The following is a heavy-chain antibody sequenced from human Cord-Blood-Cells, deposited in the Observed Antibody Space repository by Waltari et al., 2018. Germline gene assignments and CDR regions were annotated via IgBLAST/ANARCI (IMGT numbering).Heavy chain of an antibody. J-gene: IGHJ5*02. CDR1: GGTFSSYA. CDR3: ARLPGRYCSSTSCNWFDP. Sequence: QVQLVQSGAEVKKPGSSVKVSCKASGGTFSSYAISWVRQAPGQGLEWMGRIIPILGIANYAQKFQGRVTITADKSTSTAYMELSSLRSEDTAVYYCARLPGRYCSSTSCNWFDPWGQGTLVTVSS. V-gene: IGHV1-69*09. CDR2: IIPILGIA. D-gene: IGHD2-2*01.